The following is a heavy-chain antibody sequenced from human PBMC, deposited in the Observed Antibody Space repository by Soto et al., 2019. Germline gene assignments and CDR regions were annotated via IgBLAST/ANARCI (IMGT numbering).Heavy chain of an antibody. V-gene: IGHV3-48*02. J-gene: IGHJ4*02. Sequence: EVQLVESGGGLVQPGGSLRLSCAASAFTFSAYSMNWVRQAPGKGLEWVSYIISSSSTIYYADSVKGRFTISRDNAKNSVYLQMNSLRDEDTAVYYCARDRPADYWGQGTLVTVSS. CDR3: ARDRPADY. CDR1: AFTFSAYS. CDR2: IISSSSTI.